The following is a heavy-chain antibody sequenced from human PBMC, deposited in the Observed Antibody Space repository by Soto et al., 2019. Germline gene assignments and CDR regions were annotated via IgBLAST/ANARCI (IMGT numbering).Heavy chain of an antibody. V-gene: IGHV3-9*01. Sequence: GGSLRLSCAASGFTFDDYAMHWVRQAPGKGLEWVSGISWNSGSIGYADSVKGRFTISRDNAKNSLYLQMNSLRAEDTALYYCAKDMYSIPNSYGLRLDYWGQGTLVTVSS. CDR2: ISWNSGSI. D-gene: IGHD5-18*01. CDR3: AKDMYSIPNSYGLRLDY. J-gene: IGHJ4*02. CDR1: GFTFDDYA.